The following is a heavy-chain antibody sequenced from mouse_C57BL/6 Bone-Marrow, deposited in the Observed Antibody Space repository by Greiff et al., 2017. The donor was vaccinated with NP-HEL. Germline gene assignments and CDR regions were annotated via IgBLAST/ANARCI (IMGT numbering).Heavy chain of an antibody. D-gene: IGHD1-1*01. J-gene: IGHJ2*01. Sequence: VKLMESGAELARPGASVKLSCKASGYTFTSYGISWVKQRTGQGLEWIGEIYPRSGNTYYNEKFKGKATLTADKSSSTAYMELRSLTSEDSAVYFCARWDTTVVNYWGQGTTLTVSS. CDR3: ARWDTTVVNY. V-gene: IGHV1-81*01. CDR1: GYTFTSYG. CDR2: IYPRSGNT.